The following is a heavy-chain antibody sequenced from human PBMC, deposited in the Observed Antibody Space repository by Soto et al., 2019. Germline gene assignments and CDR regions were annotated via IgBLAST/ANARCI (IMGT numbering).Heavy chain of an antibody. CDR2: ISGSGGST. Sequence: GGSLRLSCAASGFTFSSDAMSWVRQAPGKGLEWVSAISGSGGSTYYADSVKGRFTISRDNSKNTLYLQMNSLRAEDTAVYYCAKALGGDIVVVPAAADYYYGMDVWGQGTTVTVSS. D-gene: IGHD2-2*01. J-gene: IGHJ6*02. CDR3: AKALGGDIVVVPAAADYYYGMDV. V-gene: IGHV3-23*01. CDR1: GFTFSSDA.